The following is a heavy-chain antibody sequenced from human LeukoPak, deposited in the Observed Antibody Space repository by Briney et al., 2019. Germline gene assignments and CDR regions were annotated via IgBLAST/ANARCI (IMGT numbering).Heavy chain of an antibody. D-gene: IGHD6-19*01. CDR3: AKADSSDWYNLDY. V-gene: IGHV3-30*18. J-gene: IGHJ4*02. CDR1: GFTLSSYW. CDR2: ISYGGNYK. Sequence: GGSLRLSCAASGFTLSSYWMSWVRQAPGKGLEWVAVISYGGNYKFYADSVKGRFTISRDTSKNTLYLQMNSLRAEDTAVYYCAKADSSDWYNLDYWGQGTLVTVSS.